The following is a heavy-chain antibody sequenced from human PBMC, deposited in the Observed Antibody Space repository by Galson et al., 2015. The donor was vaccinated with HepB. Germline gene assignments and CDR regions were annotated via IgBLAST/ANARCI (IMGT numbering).Heavy chain of an antibody. Sequence: SLRLSCAASGFTFSSYSMNWVRQAPGKGLEWVSYISSSSSTIYYADSVKGRFTISRDNAKNSLYLQMNSLRAEDTAVYYCARSLYGGPIAAAGTYGYWGQGTLVTVSS. CDR2: ISSSSSTI. CDR3: ARSLYGGPIAAAGTYGY. V-gene: IGHV3-48*04. CDR1: GFTFSSYS. D-gene: IGHD6-13*01. J-gene: IGHJ4*02.